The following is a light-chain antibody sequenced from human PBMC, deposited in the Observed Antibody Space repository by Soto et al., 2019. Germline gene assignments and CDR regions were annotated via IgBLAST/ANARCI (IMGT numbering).Light chain of an antibody. CDR2: DVS. V-gene: IGLV2-11*01. J-gene: IGLJ1*01. Sequence: QSVLTQPPSVSGSPGQSVTISCTGTSSDVGAYNYVAWYQQHPGKAPKVMIYDVSKRPSGVPDRFSGSKSGNTASLTISGLQAEDEADYYCTSYAGSNIYVFGPGTKVTVL. CDR1: SSDVGAYNY. CDR3: TSYAGSNIYV.